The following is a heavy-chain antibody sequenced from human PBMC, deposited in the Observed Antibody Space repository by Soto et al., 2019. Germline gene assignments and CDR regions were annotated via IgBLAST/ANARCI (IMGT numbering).Heavy chain of an antibody. V-gene: IGHV3-23*01. Sequence: GGSLRLSCAASGFTFTTYAMSWVRQAPGKGLEWVSAISGSGHRTYYADSVKGRFTISRDNSKNKLYLQMNGLRAEDTAVYYCAREPTSAGWFDPWGQGTLVTVSS. CDR2: ISGSGHRT. CDR1: GFTFTTYA. CDR3: AREPTSAGWFDP. J-gene: IGHJ5*02.